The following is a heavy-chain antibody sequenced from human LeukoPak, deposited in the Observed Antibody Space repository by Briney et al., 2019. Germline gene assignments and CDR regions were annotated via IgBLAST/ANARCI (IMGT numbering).Heavy chain of an antibody. CDR1: GGSISSSNW. CDR3: ARGGWGYYDSSGPGSFDY. J-gene: IGHJ4*02. V-gene: IGHV4-4*02. Sequence: SGTLSLTCAVSGGSISSSNWWSWVRQPPGTGLEWIGEIYHSGSTNYNPSLKSRVTISVDKSKNQFSLKLSSVTAADTAVYYCARGGWGYYDSSGPGSFDYWGQGTLVTVSS. D-gene: IGHD3-22*01. CDR2: IYHSGST.